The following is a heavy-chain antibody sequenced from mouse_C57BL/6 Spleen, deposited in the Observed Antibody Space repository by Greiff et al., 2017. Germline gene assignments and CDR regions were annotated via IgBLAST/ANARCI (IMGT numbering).Heavy chain of an antibody. CDR2: INPNNGGT. D-gene: IGHD1-1*01. CDR3: ARPGIGSSYDWYFDV. J-gene: IGHJ1*03. Sequence: EVQLQQSGPELVKPGASVKIPCKASGYTFTDYNMDWVKQSHGKSLEWIGDINPNNGGTIYNQKFKGKATLTVDKSSSTAYMELRSLTSEDTAVYYCARPGIGSSYDWYFDVWGTGTTVTVSS. CDR1: GYTFTDYN. V-gene: IGHV1-18*01.